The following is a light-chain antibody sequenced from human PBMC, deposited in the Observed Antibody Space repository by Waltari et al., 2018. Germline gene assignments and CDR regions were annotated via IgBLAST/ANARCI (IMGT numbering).Light chain of an antibody. V-gene: IGKV1-5*03. CDR1: QSVSSW. J-gene: IGKJ1*01. CDR3: QHYSTYSWT. Sequence: IQMTQSPSTLSASVGDRVTMTCRASQSVSSWLAWYQHKPGKAPKLLIYKTSTLESGVPSRFSGSGSGTEFSLTISSLQPDYFATYYCQHYSTYSWTFGQGTKLEIK. CDR2: KTS.